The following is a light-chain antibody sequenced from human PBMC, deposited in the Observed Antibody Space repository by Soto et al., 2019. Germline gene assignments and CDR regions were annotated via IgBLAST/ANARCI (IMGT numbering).Light chain of an antibody. CDR3: QQRTNWPLT. V-gene: IGKV3-11*01. CDR2: DAS. CDR1: QSVGSY. J-gene: IGKJ4*01. Sequence: EIVLTQSPATLSLSPGERATLSCRASQSVGSYLAWYQQKPGQAPRLLIYDASNRVTGIPARFSGSGSGTDFTLTISSLEPEDFAVYYCQQRTNWPLTFGGWTKVEIK.